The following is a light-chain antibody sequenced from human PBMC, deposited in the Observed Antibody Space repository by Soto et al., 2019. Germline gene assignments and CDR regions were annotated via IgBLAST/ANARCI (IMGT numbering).Light chain of an antibody. CDR2: GAS. Sequence: EVVMTQSPATLSVSPGDRVTFSCRASQSVTTNLAWYQHKPGQSPRLLISGASTGASGIPPRFSGSGSGTEFTLTIDRLQSADFAVYYCQQYDRWPVTFGGGTKVDIK. J-gene: IGKJ4*01. CDR3: QQYDRWPVT. CDR1: QSVTTN. V-gene: IGKV3-15*01.